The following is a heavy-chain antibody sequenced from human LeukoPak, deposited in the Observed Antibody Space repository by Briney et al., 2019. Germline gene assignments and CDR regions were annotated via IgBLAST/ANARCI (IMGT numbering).Heavy chain of an antibody. V-gene: IGHV4-59*01. Sequence: PSETLSLTCTVSGGSISSYYWSWIRQPPGKGLEWIGYIYYSGSTKYKPSLKSRVTISVDTSKNQFSLKLSSVTAADTAVYYCAADLQAFAFDIWGQGTMVTVSS. J-gene: IGHJ3*02. CDR3: AADLQAFAFDI. D-gene: IGHD3-3*02. CDR1: GGSISSYY. CDR2: IYYSGST.